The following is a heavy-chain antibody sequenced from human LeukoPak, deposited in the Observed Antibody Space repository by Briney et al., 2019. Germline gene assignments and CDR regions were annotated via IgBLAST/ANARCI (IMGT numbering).Heavy chain of an antibody. CDR3: ARGTTIVYPRIDS. J-gene: IGHJ4*02. CDR1: GYTFTSSG. CDR2: ISAYNGNT. Sequence: ASVKVSCKASGYTFTSSGISWVRQAPGQGLEWMGWISAYNGNTKYAQKLQGRVTLTTDTSTSTAYMDLRSLRSDDTAVFYCARGTTIVYPRIDSGGRGTLVTVSS. D-gene: IGHD1-1*01. V-gene: IGHV1-18*01.